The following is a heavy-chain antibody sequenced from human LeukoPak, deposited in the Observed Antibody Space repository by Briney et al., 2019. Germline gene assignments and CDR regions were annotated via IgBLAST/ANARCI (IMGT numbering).Heavy chain of an antibody. CDR2: FDPEDGET. CDR3: ATGDAFDI. V-gene: IGHV1-24*01. Sequence: ASVKVSCKASGGTFSSYAISWVRQAPGKGLEWMGGFDPEDGETIYAQKFQGRVTMTEDTSTDTAYMELSSLRSEDTAVYYCATGDAFDIWGQGTMVTVSS. J-gene: IGHJ3*02. CDR1: GGTFSSYA.